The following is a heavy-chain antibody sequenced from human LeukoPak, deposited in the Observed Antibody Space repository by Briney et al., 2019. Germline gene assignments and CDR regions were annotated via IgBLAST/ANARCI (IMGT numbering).Heavy chain of an antibody. Sequence: SETLSLTCALYGGSFSDYYWRWIRQPPGKGLEWIGEINHSGSTNYNPSLKSRVTISVDTSKNQFSLKLSSVTAADTAVYYCARRITVVYYFDYWGQGTPVTVSS. J-gene: IGHJ4*02. CDR3: ARRITVVYYFDY. V-gene: IGHV4-34*01. CDR2: INHSGST. CDR1: GGSFSDYY. D-gene: IGHD2-8*02.